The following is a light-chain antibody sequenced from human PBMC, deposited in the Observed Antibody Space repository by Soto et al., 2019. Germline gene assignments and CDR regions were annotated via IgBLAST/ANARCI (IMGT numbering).Light chain of an antibody. CDR1: SSDVGGYDY. Sequence: QSALTQPPSASGSPGQSVTISCTGTSSDVGGYDYVSWHQHHPGKAPKVIIYGVNKRPSGVPDRFSGSKSGNTASLTVSGLQAEDEADYYCSSYAGTNNYVFGSGTKVTVL. V-gene: IGLV2-8*01. CDR3: SSYAGTNNYV. J-gene: IGLJ1*01. CDR2: GVN.